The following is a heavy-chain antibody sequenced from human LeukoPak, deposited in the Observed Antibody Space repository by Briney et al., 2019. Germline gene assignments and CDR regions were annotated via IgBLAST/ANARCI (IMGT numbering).Heavy chain of an antibody. CDR1: GGSISSGGYY. V-gene: IGHV4-31*03. CDR3: ARGQPQRYSSGWYVNWFDP. J-gene: IGHJ5*02. D-gene: IGHD6-19*01. CDR2: IYYSGST. Sequence: SQTLSLTCTVSGGSISSGGYYWRWIRQHPGKGLEWIGYIYYSGSTYYNPSLKSRVTISVDTSKNQFSLKVNSVAAADTAVYYCARGQPQRYSSGWYVNWFDPWGQGTLVTVSS.